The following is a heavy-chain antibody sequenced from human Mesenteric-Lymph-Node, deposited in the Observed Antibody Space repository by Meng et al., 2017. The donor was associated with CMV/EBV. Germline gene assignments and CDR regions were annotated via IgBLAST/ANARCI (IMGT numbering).Heavy chain of an antibody. CDR2: IKQDGSEK. CDR1: GFTFSSYW. V-gene: IGHV3-7*01. J-gene: IGHJ6*02. Sequence: GGSLRLSCAASGFTFSSYWMSWVRQAPGKGLEWVANIKQDGSEKYYVDSVKGRFTISRDNAKNSLYLQMNSLRAEDTAVYYCARDESDSSSWYFHYFYGMDVWGQGTTVTVSS. D-gene: IGHD6-13*01. CDR3: ARDESDSSSWYFHYFYGMDV.